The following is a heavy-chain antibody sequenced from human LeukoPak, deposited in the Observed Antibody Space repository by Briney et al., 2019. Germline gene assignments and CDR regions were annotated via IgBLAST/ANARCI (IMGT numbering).Heavy chain of an antibody. Sequence: PGGSLRLSCAASGFTFSDYYMSWIRQSPGKGLEWVSYISSSSYYTNYADSVKGRFTISRDNAKNSLYLQLNSLRAEDTAVYYCAKKFYGLLSAFDIWGQGTMVTVSS. CDR2: ISSSSYYT. V-gene: IGHV3-11*03. CDR3: AKKFYGLLSAFDI. J-gene: IGHJ3*02. CDR1: GFTFSDYY. D-gene: IGHD1-26*01.